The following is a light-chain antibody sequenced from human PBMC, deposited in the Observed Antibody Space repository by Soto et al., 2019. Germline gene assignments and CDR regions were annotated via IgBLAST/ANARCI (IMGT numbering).Light chain of an antibody. CDR3: AAWDDSLNDHAV. CDR1: SSNIGSNT. CDR2: SNN. V-gene: IGLV1-44*01. J-gene: IGLJ2*01. Sequence: QSVLTQPPSASGTPGQRVTISCSGSSSNIGSNTVNWYQQLPGTAPKLLIYSNNQRPSGVPDRFSGSKSGTSASLAISGLQSEDEADYYCAAWDDSLNDHAVFGGGTKLTVL.